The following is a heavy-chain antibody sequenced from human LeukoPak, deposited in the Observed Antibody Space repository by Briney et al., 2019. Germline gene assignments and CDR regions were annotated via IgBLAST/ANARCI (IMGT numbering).Heavy chain of an antibody. D-gene: IGHD6-19*01. CDR3: AVRLAVADLNFDY. V-gene: IGHV5-51*01. CDR1: GYSFTSYW. CDR2: IYPGDSDT. J-gene: IGHJ4*02. Sequence: GESLKISCKGSGYSFTSYWIGWVRQMPGKGLEWMGIIYPGDSDTRYSPSFQGQVTISADKSISTAYLQWSSLKASDTAMYYCAVRLAVADLNFDYWGQGTLVTVSS.